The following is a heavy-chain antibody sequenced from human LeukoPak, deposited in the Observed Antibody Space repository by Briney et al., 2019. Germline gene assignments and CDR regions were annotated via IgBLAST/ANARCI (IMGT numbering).Heavy chain of an antibody. J-gene: IGHJ3*02. CDR1: GGSISSYY. Sequence: PSETLSLTCTVSGGSISSYYWSWIRQPPGKGLEWIGYIYYSGSTNYNPSLKSRVTISVDTSKNQFSLKLSSVTAADTAVYYCARARWYSSGRYGNAGELDAFDIWGQGTMVTVSS. D-gene: IGHD6-19*01. CDR2: IYYSGST. V-gene: IGHV4-59*01. CDR3: ARARWYSSGRYGNAGELDAFDI.